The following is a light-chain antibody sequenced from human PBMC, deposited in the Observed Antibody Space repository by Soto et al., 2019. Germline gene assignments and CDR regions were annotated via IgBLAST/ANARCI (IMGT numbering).Light chain of an antibody. CDR1: SSDVGGYNY. V-gene: IGLV2-8*01. J-gene: IGLJ2*01. CDR3: CSYESTNTLV. CDR2: EVS. Sequence: QSVLTQPPSASGSPGQSVTISCTGTSSDVGGYNYVSWYQQHPGEAPKLMIYEVSKRPSGVPDRFSGSKSGNTASLTISGLQAEDEADYYCCSYESTNTLVLGGGTKLTVL.